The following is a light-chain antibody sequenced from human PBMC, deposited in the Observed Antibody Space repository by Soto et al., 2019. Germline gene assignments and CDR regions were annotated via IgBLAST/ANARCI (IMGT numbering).Light chain of an antibody. CDR1: SSDVGSYNL. J-gene: IGLJ1*01. CDR2: EVN. CDR3: FSYSGSSYV. V-gene: IGLV2-23*02. Sequence: QSALTQPASVSGSPGQSITISCTGTSSDVGSYNLVSWYQQHPGKAPRLRIYEVNKRPSGVSNRFTGSNSGNTASLRISGLQAEDEADYYCFSYSGSSYVLGNGTKLPV.